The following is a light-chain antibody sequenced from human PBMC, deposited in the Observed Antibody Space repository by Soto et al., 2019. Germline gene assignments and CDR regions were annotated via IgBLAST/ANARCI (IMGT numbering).Light chain of an antibody. CDR1: ISNIGVNY. Sequence: QSVLMQPPSVSAAPGLKVTISCSGSISNIGVNYVSWYQQVPGTAPKLLIYEHNKRPSGIPDRFSGSTSGTSATLGITGLQTGDEGDYYCATWDSNLRAVVFGGGTKVTVL. CDR2: EHN. V-gene: IGLV1-51*01. CDR3: ATWDSNLRAVV. J-gene: IGLJ2*01.